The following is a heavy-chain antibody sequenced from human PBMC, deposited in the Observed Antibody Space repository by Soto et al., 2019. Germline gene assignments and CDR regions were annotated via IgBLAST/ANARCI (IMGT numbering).Heavy chain of an antibody. J-gene: IGHJ6*01. CDR1: GFTFSSYS. Sequence: EVQLVESGGGLVKPGGSLRLSCAASGFTFSSYSMNWVRQAPGKGLEWVSSISSSSSYIYYADSVKGRFTISRDNAKNSLYLQMNSLRAEDTAVYYCARGNTIFGVVIHYYYYGMDVW. D-gene: IGHD3-3*01. CDR3: ARGNTIFGVVIHYYYYGMDV. CDR2: ISSSSSYI. V-gene: IGHV3-21*01.